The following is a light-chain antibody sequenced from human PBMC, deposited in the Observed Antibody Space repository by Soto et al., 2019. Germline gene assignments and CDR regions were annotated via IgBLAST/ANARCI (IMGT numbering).Light chain of an antibody. Sequence: EIVLTQSPGTLSLSPGERAILSCRASQSVSNSYLAWYQQKPGQAPRLLIYGASSRATGIPDKFSGSGSGADFTLTISGLEPDDFAVFYCQQYSNYPYTFGQGTKLEIK. J-gene: IGKJ2*01. V-gene: IGKV3-20*01. CDR3: QQYSNYPYT. CDR2: GAS. CDR1: QSVSNSY.